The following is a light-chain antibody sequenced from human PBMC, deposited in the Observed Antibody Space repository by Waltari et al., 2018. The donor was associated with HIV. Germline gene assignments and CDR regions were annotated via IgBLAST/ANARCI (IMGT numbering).Light chain of an antibody. V-gene: IGLV1-40*01. Sequence: QSVLTPPPSVSGAPGQRVTISCTGSNSNIGAGSGVHWYQHLPGAAPNLLIHDINNRPSGGPDRFSGSKSGTSASLAITGLQVEDEVDYFCQSYDSSLNVIFGGGTKLTVL. CDR1: NSNIGAGSG. CDR2: DIN. CDR3: QSYDSSLNVI. J-gene: IGLJ2*01.